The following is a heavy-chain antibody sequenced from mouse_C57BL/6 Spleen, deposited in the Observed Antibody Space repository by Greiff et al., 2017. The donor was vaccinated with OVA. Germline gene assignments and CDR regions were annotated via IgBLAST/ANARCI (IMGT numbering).Heavy chain of an antibody. J-gene: IGHJ4*01. Sequence: EVQGVESGGGLVKPGGSLKLSCAASGFTFSSYAMSWVRQTPEKRLEWVATISDGGSYTYYPDNVKGRFTISRDNAKNNLYLQMSHLKSEDTAMYYCARDTDYYYYAMDYWGQGTSVTVSS. CDR3: ARDTDYYYYAMDY. V-gene: IGHV5-4*01. CDR1: GFTFSSYA. D-gene: IGHD2-4*01. CDR2: ISDGGSYT.